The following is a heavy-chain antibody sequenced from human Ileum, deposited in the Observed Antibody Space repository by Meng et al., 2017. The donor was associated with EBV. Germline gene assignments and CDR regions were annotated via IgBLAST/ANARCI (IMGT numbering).Heavy chain of an antibody. Sequence: VQLKGSGPGLVNPSGTLSLTCAVSGGSISVINWWSWVRQSPEKGLEWIGEMSDSGITHYNPSLKSRVTISADKSNNQFSLKLTSVTSADTAVYFCAKNGEKYFEYWGQGTLVTVSS. CDR1: GGSISVINW. CDR2: MSDSGIT. J-gene: IGHJ4*02. V-gene: IGHV4-4*02. CDR3: AKNGEKYFEY.